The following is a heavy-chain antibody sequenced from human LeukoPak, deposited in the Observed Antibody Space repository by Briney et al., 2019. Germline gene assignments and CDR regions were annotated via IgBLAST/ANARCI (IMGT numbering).Heavy chain of an antibody. V-gene: IGHV3-23*01. D-gene: IGHD6-19*01. J-gene: IGHJ4*02. CDR2: ISGRGDST. CDR1: RFTFSSYA. CDR3: AKDARRTSGWYFFDY. Sequence: GGSLRLSCAASRFTFSSYAMSWVRQAPGKGLEWVSTISGRGDSTYYADSVKGRFTISRDNSKNTLFLQMNSLRAEDTAVYYCAKDARRTSGWYFFDYWGQGTLVTVSS.